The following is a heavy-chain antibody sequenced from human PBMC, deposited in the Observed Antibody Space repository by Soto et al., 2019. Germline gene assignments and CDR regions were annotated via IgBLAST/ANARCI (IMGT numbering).Heavy chain of an antibody. CDR2: INPNSGGT. CDR1: GYTFTGYY. V-gene: IGHV1-2*02. Sequence: QVQLVQSGAEVKKPGASVKVSCKASGYTFTGYYMHWVRQAPGQGLEWMGWINPNSGGTNYAQKFQGRVTMTRDTCVSTAYVELSRLRSDETAVYYCGRVRGYSGYGFDPWGQGTLVTVSS. D-gene: IGHD5-12*01. CDR3: GRVRGYSGYGFDP. J-gene: IGHJ5*02.